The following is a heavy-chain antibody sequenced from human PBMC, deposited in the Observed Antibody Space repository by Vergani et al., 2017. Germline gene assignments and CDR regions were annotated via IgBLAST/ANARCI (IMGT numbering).Heavy chain of an antibody. Sequence: QVQLVQSGAEVKKPGASVKVSCKASGYTFTGYYMHWVRQAPGQGLEWIGWINPNSGGTNYAQKFQGRVTMTRETSISTAYMELSRLRSDDTAVYYCAMSPVADPLVQRPWGQGTLVTVSS. CDR3: AMSPVADPLVQRP. D-gene: IGHD5-24*01. J-gene: IGHJ5*02. CDR2: INPNSGGT. CDR1: GYTFTGYY. V-gene: IGHV1-2*02.